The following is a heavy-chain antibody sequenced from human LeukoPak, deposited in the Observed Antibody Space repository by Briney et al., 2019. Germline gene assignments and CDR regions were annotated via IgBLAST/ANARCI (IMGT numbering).Heavy chain of an antibody. V-gene: IGHV3-48*03. CDR2: ISSSGSTI. J-gene: IGHJ4*02. CDR1: GFTFSSYE. D-gene: IGHD1-7*01. Sequence: GGSLRLSCAASGFTFSSYEMNWVRQAPGKGLEWVSYISSSGSTIYYADSVKGRFTISRDNAKNSLYLQMNSLRAEDTAVYYCARVWYNWNYGPNGLDYWGQGTLVTVSS. CDR3: ARVWYNWNYGPNGLDY.